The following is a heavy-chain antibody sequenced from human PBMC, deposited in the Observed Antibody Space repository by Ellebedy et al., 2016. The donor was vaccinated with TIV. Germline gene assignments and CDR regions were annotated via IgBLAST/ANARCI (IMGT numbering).Heavy chain of an antibody. CDR1: AFTFSRDD. Sequence: GESLKISXAASAFTFSRDDMHWVRQATGKGLEWVSAIGTAGDTYYPGSVKGRFTISRDNAKNSLYLQMNSLRAEDTALYYCAKDSGVAAPNSPGPYYFDYWGQGTLVTVSS. J-gene: IGHJ4*02. CDR3: AKDSGVAAPNSPGPYYFDY. V-gene: IGHV3-13*01. D-gene: IGHD6-19*01. CDR2: IGTAGDT.